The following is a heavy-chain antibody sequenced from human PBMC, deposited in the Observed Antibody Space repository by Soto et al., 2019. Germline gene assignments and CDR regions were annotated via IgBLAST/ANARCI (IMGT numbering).Heavy chain of an antibody. V-gene: IGHV3-33*01. J-gene: IGHJ6*02. CDR3: ARGNYDFSGNMDV. Sequence: QVQLVESGGGVVQPGRSLRLSCAASGFTFSYYGMHWVRPAPGKGLECVAIIWYDGSNKYYADSVKGRFTVSRDNSKNTLYLQMSSLRAEDTAIYYCARGNYDFSGNMDVWGQGTTVTVSS. CDR2: IWYDGSNK. CDR1: GFTFSYYG. D-gene: IGHD3-3*01.